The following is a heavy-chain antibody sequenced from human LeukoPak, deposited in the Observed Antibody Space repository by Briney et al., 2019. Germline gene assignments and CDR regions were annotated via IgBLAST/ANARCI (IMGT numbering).Heavy chain of an antibody. D-gene: IGHD2-15*01. J-gene: IGHJ6*02. CDR2: IYYSGST. V-gene: IGHV4-30-4*01. CDR1: GGSISSGDYY. CDR3: ARFSVVVVAATPSYGMDV. Sequence: PQTLSLTCTVSGGSISSGDYYWSWIRQPPGKGLEWIGYIYYSGSTYYNPSLKSRVTISVDTSKNQFSLKLSSVTAADTAVYYCARFSVVVVAATPSYGMDVWGQGTTVTVSS.